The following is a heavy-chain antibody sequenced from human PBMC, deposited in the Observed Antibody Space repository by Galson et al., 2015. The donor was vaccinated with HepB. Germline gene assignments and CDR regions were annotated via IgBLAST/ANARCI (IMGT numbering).Heavy chain of an antibody. CDR3: ARGQTRWGGGQLWLQDFDY. CDR1: GYTFTGYY. V-gene: IGHV1-2*04. D-gene: IGHD5-18*01. Sequence: SVKVSCKASGYTFTGYYMHWVRQAPGQGLEWMGWINPNSGGTNYAQKFQGWVTMTRDTSISTAYMELSRLRSDDTAVYYCARGQTRWGGGQLWLQDFDYWGQGTLVTVSS. J-gene: IGHJ4*02. CDR2: INPNSGGT.